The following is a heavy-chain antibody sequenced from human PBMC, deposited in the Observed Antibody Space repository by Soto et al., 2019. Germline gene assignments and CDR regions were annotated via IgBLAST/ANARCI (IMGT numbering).Heavy chain of an antibody. Sequence: GGSLRLSCAASGFTFSSYGMHWVRQAPGKGLEWVAVISYDGSNKYYADSVKGRFTISRDNSKNTLYLQMNSLRAEDTAVYYCAKDSVSDDIYSFYGMDVWGQGTTVTVSS. CDR2: ISYDGSNK. D-gene: IGHD3-9*01. V-gene: IGHV3-30*18. J-gene: IGHJ6*02. CDR1: GFTFSSYG. CDR3: AKDSVSDDIYSFYGMDV.